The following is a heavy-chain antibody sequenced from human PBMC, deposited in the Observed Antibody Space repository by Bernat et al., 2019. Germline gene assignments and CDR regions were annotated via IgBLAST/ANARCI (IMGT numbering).Heavy chain of an antibody. CDR3: ARAPNPSFYCSSTSCYTGWFDP. CDR1: GGTFSSYA. CDR2: IIPIFGTA. V-gene: IGHV1-69*01. D-gene: IGHD2-2*02. Sequence: QVQLVQSGAEVKKPGSSVKVSCKASGGTFSSYAISWVRQAPGQGLEWMGGIIPIFGTANYAQKFQGRVTITADESTSTAYMELSSLRSEDTAVYYCARAPNPSFYCSSTSCYTGWFDPWGQGTLVTVSS. J-gene: IGHJ5*02.